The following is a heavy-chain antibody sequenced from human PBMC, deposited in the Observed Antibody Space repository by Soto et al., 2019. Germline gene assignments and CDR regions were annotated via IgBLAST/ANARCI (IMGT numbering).Heavy chain of an antibody. V-gene: IGHV4-59*01. CDR2: IYYSGST. CDR1: GGSISSYY. Sequence: SETLSLTCTVSGGSISSYYWSWIRQPPGKGLEWIGYIYYSGSTNYNPSLKSRVTISVDTSKNQFSLKLSSVTAADTAVYYCARVEEVAGYDAFDIWGQGTMVTVSS. D-gene: IGHD6-19*01. CDR3: ARVEEVAGYDAFDI. J-gene: IGHJ3*02.